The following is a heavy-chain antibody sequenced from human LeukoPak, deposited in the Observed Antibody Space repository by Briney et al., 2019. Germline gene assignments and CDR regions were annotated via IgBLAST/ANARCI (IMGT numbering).Heavy chain of an antibody. Sequence: SETLSLTCAVYGGSFSGYYWRWIRQPPGKGLEWIGEINHSGSTNYNPSPKSRVTISVDTSKNQFSLKLSSVTAADTAVYYCARDITIFGVVQSPRGNMDVWGKGTTVTVSS. J-gene: IGHJ6*03. CDR3: ARDITIFGVVQSPRGNMDV. D-gene: IGHD3-3*01. CDR1: GGSFSGYY. V-gene: IGHV4-34*01. CDR2: INHSGST.